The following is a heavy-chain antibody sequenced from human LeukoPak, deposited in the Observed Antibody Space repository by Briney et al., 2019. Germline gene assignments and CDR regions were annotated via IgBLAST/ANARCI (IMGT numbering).Heavy chain of an antibody. CDR3: ARDLGDGYLANDY. Sequence: SETLSLTCTVSGGSISSSSYYWGWIRQPPGKGLEWIGSIYYSGSTYYNPSLKSRVTISVDTSKNQFSLKLSSVTAADTAVYYCARDLGDGYLANDYWGQGTLVTVSS. D-gene: IGHD5-24*01. CDR2: IYYSGST. V-gene: IGHV4-39*02. J-gene: IGHJ4*02. CDR1: GGSISSSSYY.